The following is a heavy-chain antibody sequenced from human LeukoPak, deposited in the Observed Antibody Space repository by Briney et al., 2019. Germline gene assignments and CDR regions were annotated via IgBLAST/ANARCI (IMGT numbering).Heavy chain of an antibody. CDR2: ITPILGIA. V-gene: IGHV1-69*04. Sequence: GASVKVSCKASGGTFSSYAISWVRQAPGQGLEWMGRITPILGIANYAQKFQGRVTMTEDTSTDTAYMELSSLRSEDTAVYYCATDRDYGDYADDAFDIWGQGAMVTVSS. J-gene: IGHJ3*02. CDR3: ATDRDYGDYADDAFDI. D-gene: IGHD4-17*01. CDR1: GGTFSSYA.